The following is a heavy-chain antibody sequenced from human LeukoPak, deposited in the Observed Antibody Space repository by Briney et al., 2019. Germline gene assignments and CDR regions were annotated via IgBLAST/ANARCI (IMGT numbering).Heavy chain of an antibody. J-gene: IGHJ5*02. CDR2: IYTSGST. Sequence: PSETLSLTCTVSGGSISSGSYYWSWIRQPAGKGLEWIGRIYTSGSTNYNPSLKSRVTISEDTSKNQFSLKLSSVTAADTAVYYCARAPSSSWYIGWFDPWGQGTLVTVSS. D-gene: IGHD6-13*01. CDR3: ARAPSSSWYIGWFDP. CDR1: GGSISSGSYY. V-gene: IGHV4-61*02.